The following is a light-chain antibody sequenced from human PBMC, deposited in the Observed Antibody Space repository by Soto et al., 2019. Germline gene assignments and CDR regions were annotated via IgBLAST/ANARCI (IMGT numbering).Light chain of an antibody. CDR1: SSDVGSYNL. V-gene: IGLV2-23*01. CDR2: EGS. J-gene: IGLJ3*02. CDR3: CSYAGSSIWV. Sequence: QSALTQPASVSGSPGQSITISCTGTSSDVGSYNLVSWYQQHPGKAPKLMIYEGSKRPSGVSNRFSGSKSGNMASLTISGLQAEDEAEYYCCSYAGSSIWVFGGGTKLTVL.